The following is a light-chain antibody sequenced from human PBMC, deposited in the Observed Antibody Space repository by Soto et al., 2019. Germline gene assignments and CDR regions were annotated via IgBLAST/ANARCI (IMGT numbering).Light chain of an antibody. CDR3: QQYDKSWT. Sequence: EIVLTQSPGTLSLTPGDRATLSCRASQSVGNRYLAWYQQKPGQAPRLLIYGASSRATDIPDRFSGGGSGTDFTLTISRLEPEDFAVYYCQQYDKSWTFGQGTKVDI. CDR1: QSVGNRY. V-gene: IGKV3-20*01. CDR2: GAS. J-gene: IGKJ1*01.